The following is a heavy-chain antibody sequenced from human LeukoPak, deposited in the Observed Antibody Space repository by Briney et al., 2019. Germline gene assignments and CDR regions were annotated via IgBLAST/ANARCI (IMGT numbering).Heavy chain of an antibody. CDR3: ARLATGYSSGWSFDF. J-gene: IGHJ4*02. D-gene: IGHD6-19*01. V-gene: IGHV4-38-2*02. Sequence: SETLSLTCTVSGYSVSSGYYWGWIRQPPGKGLEWIGSMYHSGDTYYNPSLKSRVTISVDTSKNQFSLKLSSVTAADTAVYYCARLATGYSSGWSFDFWGQGTLVTVSS. CDR2: MYHSGDT. CDR1: GYSVSSGYY.